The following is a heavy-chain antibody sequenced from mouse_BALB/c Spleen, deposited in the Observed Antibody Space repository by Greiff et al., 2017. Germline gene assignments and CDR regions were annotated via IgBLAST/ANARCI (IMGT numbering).Heavy chain of an antibody. V-gene: IGHV7-3*02. J-gene: IGHJ1*01. CDR1: GFTFTDYY. D-gene: IGHD1-1*01. CDR2: IRNKANGYTT. Sequence: EVKLQESGGGLVQPGGSLRLSCATSGFTFTDYYMSWVRQPPGKALEWLGFIRNKANGYTTEYSASVKGRFTISRDNSQSILYLQMNTLRAEDSATYYCATITTVVAEYFDVWGAGTTVTVSS. CDR3: ATITTVVAEYFDV.